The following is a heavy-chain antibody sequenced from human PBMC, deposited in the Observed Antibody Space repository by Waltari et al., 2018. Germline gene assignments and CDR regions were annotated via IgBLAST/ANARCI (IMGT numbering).Heavy chain of an antibody. CDR3: ARESVVWRVWYYYYGKDV. D-gene: IGHD2-8*02. J-gene: IGHJ6*02. CDR1: GFTFSSYG. V-gene: IGHV3-33*01. Sequence: QVQLVESGGGVVQPGRSLRLSCDASGFTFSSYGMHWVRQAPGKGLEWVAVIWYDGSKKYDAVSGKGRVTSSRDNSKNTLYLQMNRRRAEDTAVEYCARESVVWRVWYYYYGKDVWGQGTTVTVSS. CDR2: IWYDGSKK.